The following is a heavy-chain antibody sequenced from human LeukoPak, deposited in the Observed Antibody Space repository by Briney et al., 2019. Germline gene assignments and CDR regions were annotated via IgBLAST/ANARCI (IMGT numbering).Heavy chain of an antibody. CDR2: INHSGST. CDR1: GESFSGYY. CDR3: ARVTNRGYCSRGSCYFDS. V-gene: IGHV4-34*01. J-gene: IGHJ4*02. Sequence: PSETLSLTCAVYGESFSGYYWTWIRQPPGKGLEWIGEINHSGSTNYNPSLKSRITISVDTSKNQFSLKLNSVTAADTAVYYCARVTNRGYCSRGSCYFDSWGQGTLVTVSS. D-gene: IGHD2-15*01.